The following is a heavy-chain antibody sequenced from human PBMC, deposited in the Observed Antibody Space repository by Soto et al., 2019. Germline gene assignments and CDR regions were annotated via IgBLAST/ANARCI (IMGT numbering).Heavy chain of an antibody. V-gene: IGHV3-30-3*01. D-gene: IGHD3-3*01. CDR2: ISYDGSNK. CDR3: ASILRGSWSYDFHYYYGMDV. J-gene: IGHJ6*02. Sequence: PGGSLRLSCAASGFTFSSYAMHWVRQAPGKGLEWVAVISYDGSNKYYADSVKGRFTISRDNSKNTLYLQMNSLRAEDTAVYYCASILRGSWSYDFHYYYGMDVWGQGTTVTVSS. CDR1: GFTFSSYA.